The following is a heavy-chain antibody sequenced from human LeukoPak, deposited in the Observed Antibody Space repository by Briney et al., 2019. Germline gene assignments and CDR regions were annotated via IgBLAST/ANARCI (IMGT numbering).Heavy chain of an antibody. CDR3: ARGGTYTVDY. CDR2: IKGDGSER. V-gene: IGHV3-7*01. D-gene: IGHD3/OR15-3a*01. J-gene: IGHJ4*02. CDR1: GFTFSIYW. Sequence: GGSLRLSCAASGFTFSIYWMSWVRQAPGKGLEWVAAIKGDGSERYYVDSVKGRFTVSRDNAKNSMYLQMNSLRAEDTAVYYCARGGTYTVDYWGQGTLVTVSS.